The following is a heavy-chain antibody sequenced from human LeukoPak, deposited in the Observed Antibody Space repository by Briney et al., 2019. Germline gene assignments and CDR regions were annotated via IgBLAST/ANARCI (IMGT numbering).Heavy chain of an antibody. J-gene: IGHJ3*02. Sequence: GASVKVSCKASGYTFTSYAMHWVRQAPGQRLEWMGWINAGNGNTKYSQKFQGRVTITADESTSTAYMELSSLRSEDTAVYYCARGYDIAARSAAFDIWGQGTMVTVSS. V-gene: IGHV1-3*01. CDR2: INAGNGNT. CDR3: ARGYDIAARSAAFDI. D-gene: IGHD6-6*01. CDR1: GYTFTSYA.